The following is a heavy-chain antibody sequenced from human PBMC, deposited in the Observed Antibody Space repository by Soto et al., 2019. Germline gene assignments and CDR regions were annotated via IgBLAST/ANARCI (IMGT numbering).Heavy chain of an antibody. V-gene: IGHV4-30-4*01. CDR3: ARAMVVTQNWFDP. J-gene: IGHJ5*02. D-gene: IGHD2-21*02. CDR2: IYYSGST. Sequence: QVQLQESGPGLVKPSQTLSLTCTVSGGPISSGDYYWSWIRQPPGKGLEWIGYIYYSGSTYYNPSLKSRVTISVDTSKNQFSLKLNSVTAADTAVYYCARAMVVTQNWFDPWGQGTLVTVSS. CDR1: GGPISSGDYY.